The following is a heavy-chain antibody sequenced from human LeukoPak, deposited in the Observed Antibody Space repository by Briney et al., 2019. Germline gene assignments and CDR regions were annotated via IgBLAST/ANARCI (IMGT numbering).Heavy chain of an antibody. Sequence: GSLRLSCAASGFTFSSYSMNWVRQAPGKGLEWVAYITTGGDTIFYADSVKGRFTISRDNAKNSLYLQMNSLRAEDTAVYFCARVAAGWYFDLWGRGTLVTVSS. D-gene: IGHD6-13*01. CDR2: ITTGGDTI. J-gene: IGHJ2*01. CDR3: ARVAAGWYFDL. CDR1: GFTFSSYS. V-gene: IGHV3-48*04.